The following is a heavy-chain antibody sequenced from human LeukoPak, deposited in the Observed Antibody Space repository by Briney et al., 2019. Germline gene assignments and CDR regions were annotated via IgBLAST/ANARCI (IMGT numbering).Heavy chain of an antibody. Sequence: PGGSLRLSCAASGFTFSSYAMSWVRQAPGKGLEWVSAISGSGGSTYYADSVKGRFTISRDNSKNTLYLQMNSLRAEDTAVYYGAKVEYFDWLLSRYYFDYWGQGTLVTVSS. CDR2: ISGSGGST. V-gene: IGHV3-23*01. CDR3: AKVEYFDWLLSRYYFDY. J-gene: IGHJ4*02. CDR1: GFTFSSYA. D-gene: IGHD3-9*01.